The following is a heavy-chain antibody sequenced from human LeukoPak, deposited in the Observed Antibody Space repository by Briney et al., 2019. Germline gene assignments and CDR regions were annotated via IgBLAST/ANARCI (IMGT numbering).Heavy chain of an antibody. D-gene: IGHD6-19*01. Sequence: GGSLRLSCAASGFTFSSYAMTWVRQAPGKRLEWVSAISGSGDRTYYADSVKGRFTISRDNSKNTLYLQMNGLRAEDTAVYYCAKDGSRIAVAGSYYDYWGQGTLVTVSS. V-gene: IGHV3-23*01. CDR1: GFTFSSYA. CDR2: ISGSGDRT. CDR3: AKDGSRIAVAGSYYDY. J-gene: IGHJ4*02.